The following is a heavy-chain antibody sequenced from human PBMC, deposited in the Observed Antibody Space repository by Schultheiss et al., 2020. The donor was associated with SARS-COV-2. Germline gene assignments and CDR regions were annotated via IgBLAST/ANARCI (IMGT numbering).Heavy chain of an antibody. CDR3: AAGSIQLSFNY. J-gene: IGHJ4*02. Sequence: SQTLSLTCTVSGGSISSYYWSWIRQPPGKGLEWIGYIYYSGSTNYNPSLKSRVTMSVDTSKNQFSLKLSSVTAADTAVYYCAAGSIQLSFNYWGQGTLVTVSS. CDR2: IYYSGST. V-gene: IGHV4-59*12. CDR1: GGSISSYY. D-gene: IGHD5-18*01.